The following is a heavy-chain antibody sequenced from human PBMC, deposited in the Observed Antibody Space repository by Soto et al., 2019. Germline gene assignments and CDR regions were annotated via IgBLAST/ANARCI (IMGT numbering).Heavy chain of an antibody. CDR3: ARTYYDVLTGFGWSFDL. Sequence: QVQLVESGGGVVQPGRSLRLSCTASGFTFSNYGMHWVRQAPGKGLEWVAFIWYDGSKQYYADSVKGRFTISRANSKNTLYLQMNSLRAEDTAVYFCARTYYDVLTGFGWSFDLWGRGTLVTVSS. J-gene: IGHJ2*01. D-gene: IGHD3-9*01. CDR1: GFTFSNYG. CDR2: IWYDGSKQ. V-gene: IGHV3-33*03.